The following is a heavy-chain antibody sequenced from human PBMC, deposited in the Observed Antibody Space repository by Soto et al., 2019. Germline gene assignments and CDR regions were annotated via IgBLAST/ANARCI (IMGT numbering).Heavy chain of an antibody. D-gene: IGHD4-17*01. CDR1: GFTFSSYG. Sequence: QVQLVESGGGVVQPGRSLRLSCAASGFTFSSYGMHWVRQAPGKGLEWVAVISYDGSNKYYADSVKGRFTISRDNSKNTLYLQMNRLRAEHTAVYYCAKEVSGRYRDRTEYFQHWGQGTLVTVSS. V-gene: IGHV3-30*18. J-gene: IGHJ1*01. CDR3: AKEVSGRYRDRTEYFQH. CDR2: ISYDGSNK.